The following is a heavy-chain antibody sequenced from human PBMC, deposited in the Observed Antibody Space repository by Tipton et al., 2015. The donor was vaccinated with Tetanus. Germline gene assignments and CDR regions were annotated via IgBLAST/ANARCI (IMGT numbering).Heavy chain of an antibody. CDR3: ARDRGEDWTNFYYMDV. D-gene: IGHD3/OR15-3a*01. J-gene: IGHJ6*03. V-gene: IGHV3-21*01. CDR1: GFPFSSHS. CDR2: ISPMSDYI. Sequence: SLRLSCAASGFPFSSHSMNWVRQAPGKGLEWVSSISPMSDYIIYTDSVKGRFTISRDNAKNSLYLQMSSLRVGDTAVYYCARDRGEDWTNFYYMDVWGKGATVTVSS.